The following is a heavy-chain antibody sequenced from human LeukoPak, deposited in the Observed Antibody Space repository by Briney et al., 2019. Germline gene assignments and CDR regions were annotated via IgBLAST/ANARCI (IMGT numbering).Heavy chain of an antibody. D-gene: IGHD3-10*01. Sequence: SETLSLTCTVSGGSIGLYYWTWIRQPPGKGLEWIGYVFYSGSTNYNPSLKSRDTISVDTSKNQFSLKLSSVTAADTAVYYCARGGYYYASGTFDAFDIWGQGTVVTVSS. CDR3: ARGGYYYASGTFDAFDI. V-gene: IGHV4-59*01. CDR1: GGSIGLYY. CDR2: VFYSGST. J-gene: IGHJ3*02.